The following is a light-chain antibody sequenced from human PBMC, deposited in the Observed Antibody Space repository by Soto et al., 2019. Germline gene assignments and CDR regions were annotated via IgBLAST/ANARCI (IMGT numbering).Light chain of an antibody. CDR1: QSGRSY. V-gene: IGKV3-11*01. Sequence: ITLTQSPATLSLAARERTTRPSSASQSGRSYLAWYQQKPAHPPMLLIYDASIRATGIPARFSGSGSGTDFTLTISSLEPEDFAIYYCQHPSNWPPTFGGGTRVEIK. CDR3: QHPSNWPPT. J-gene: IGKJ4*01. CDR2: DAS.